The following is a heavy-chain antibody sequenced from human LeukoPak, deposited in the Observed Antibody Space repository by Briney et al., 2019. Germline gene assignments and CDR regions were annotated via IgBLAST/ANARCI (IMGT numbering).Heavy chain of an antibody. CDR1: GFDFSTYT. CDR2: ISSSSSTI. Sequence: GGSLRLSCAASGFDFSTYTMNWVRQAPGKGLEWVSYISSSSSTIYYADSVKGRFTISRDNAKNTLYLQMNSLRVEDTAVYYCARGRPHGNDYWGQGTLVTVSS. D-gene: IGHD4-23*01. CDR3: ARGRPHGNDY. J-gene: IGHJ4*02. V-gene: IGHV3-48*04.